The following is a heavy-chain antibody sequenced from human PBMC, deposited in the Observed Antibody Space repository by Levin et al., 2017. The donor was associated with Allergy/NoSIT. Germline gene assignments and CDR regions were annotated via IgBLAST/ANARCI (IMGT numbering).Heavy chain of an antibody. D-gene: IGHD6-25*01. CDR1: GGSMSSYY. CDR3: VRYDSSGHWFDP. Sequence: SETLSLTCTVSGGSMSSYYWSWIRQPPGKGLEWIGYIYYSGSTNYNPSLKSRVTISADTPKKQFSLKLSSVTAADTAVYYCVRYDSSGHWFDPWGQGTLVTVSS. V-gene: IGHV4-59*01. CDR2: IYYSGST. J-gene: IGHJ5*02.